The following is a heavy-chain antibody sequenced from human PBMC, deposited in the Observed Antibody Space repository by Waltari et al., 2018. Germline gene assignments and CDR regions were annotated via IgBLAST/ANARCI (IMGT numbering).Heavy chain of an antibody. CDR3: ARGDSSWYNFDY. Sequence: QVQLQESGPGLVKPSQTLSLTCTVSGGSISSGGYYWRWIRQHPGKGLEWIGYIYYSGSTYYKPSLKSRVTISVDTSKNQFSLKLSSVTAADTAVYYCARGDSSWYNFDYWGQGTLVTVSS. V-gene: IGHV4-31*03. D-gene: IGHD6-13*01. CDR2: IYYSGST. J-gene: IGHJ4*02. CDR1: GGSISSGGYY.